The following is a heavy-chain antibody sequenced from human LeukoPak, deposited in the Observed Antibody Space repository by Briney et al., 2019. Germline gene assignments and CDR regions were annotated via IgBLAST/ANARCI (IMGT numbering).Heavy chain of an antibody. CDR3: ARLYSGYDHYYMDV. Sequence: SETLSLTCAVYGASFSDNYWSWLRQPPGKGLEWIGEINESGSTNYNPSLKSRVTISIDTSKKQFSLNVNSVTAADTAVYYCARLYSGYDHYYMDVWGKGTTVTVSS. D-gene: IGHD5-12*01. CDR1: GASFSDNY. V-gene: IGHV4-34*01. J-gene: IGHJ6*03. CDR2: INESGST.